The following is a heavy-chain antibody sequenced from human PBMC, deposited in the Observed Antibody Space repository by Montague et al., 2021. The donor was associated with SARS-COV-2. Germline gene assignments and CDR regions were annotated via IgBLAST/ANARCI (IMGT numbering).Heavy chain of an antibody. V-gene: IGHV4-39*01. CDR1: GGSISSSSYY. Sequence: SETVSLTCTVSGGSISSSSYYWGWIRQPPGKGLEWIGSIHYSGSTYYNPSLKSRVTISVDTSKKHFSLKLSSVTAADTAVYFCAAQSSGGYCSSSSCYVWFDPWGQGTLVTVSS. CDR3: AAQSSGGYCSSSSCYVWFDP. D-gene: IGHD2-2*01. J-gene: IGHJ5*02. CDR2: IHYSGST.